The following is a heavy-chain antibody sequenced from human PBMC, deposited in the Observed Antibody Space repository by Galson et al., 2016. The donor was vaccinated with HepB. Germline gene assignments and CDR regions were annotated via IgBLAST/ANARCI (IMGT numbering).Heavy chain of an antibody. J-gene: IGHJ3*02. CDR3: AASRVFDI. CDR2: ISYDGRDE. Sequence: SLRLSCAASGFTFSTFAIHWVRQAPGKGLEWLAVISYDGRDESYADSVKGRFTISRDNSKNTLYLQMNSLRSEDTAVYYCAASRVFDIWGQGTMVTVSS. V-gene: IGHV3-30*03. CDR1: GFTFSTFA.